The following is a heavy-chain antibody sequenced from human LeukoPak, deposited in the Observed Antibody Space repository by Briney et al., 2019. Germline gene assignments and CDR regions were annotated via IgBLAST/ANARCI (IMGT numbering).Heavy chain of an antibody. Sequence: GGSLRLSCAPSGFTVSSNYISWVRQPPGKGLEWVSVIYSGGSTYYAASVKGRFTISKDNSNNTLYLQMNSLRGEDTAVYYCARRLSAAASRNYFDYWGQGTLVTVSS. CDR2: IYSGGST. CDR3: ARRLSAAASRNYFDY. D-gene: IGHD6-13*01. V-gene: IGHV3-53*01. CDR1: GFTVSSNY. J-gene: IGHJ4*02.